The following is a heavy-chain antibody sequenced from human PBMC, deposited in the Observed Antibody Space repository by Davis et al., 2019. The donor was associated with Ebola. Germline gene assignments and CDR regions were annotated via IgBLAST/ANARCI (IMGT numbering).Heavy chain of an antibody. Sequence: GESLKISCAASGFTVSSSYINWVRQAPGKGLEWVSVIYTSGSTYYADSVKGRFAISRDNSKNTVYLQMNGLRAEDTAVYYCARVGYSSGWLYDAFDIWGQGTMVTVSS. D-gene: IGHD6-19*01. V-gene: IGHV3-53*01. CDR2: IYTSGST. CDR3: ARVGYSSGWLYDAFDI. J-gene: IGHJ3*02. CDR1: GFTVSSSY.